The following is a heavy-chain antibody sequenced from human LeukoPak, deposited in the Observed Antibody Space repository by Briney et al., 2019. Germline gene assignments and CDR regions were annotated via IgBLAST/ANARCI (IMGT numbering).Heavy chain of an antibody. CDR3: ARVSGGYSYAPDY. CDR2: ISSSSSYI. J-gene: IGHJ4*02. V-gene: IGHV3-21*01. CDR1: GFTFSSYS. D-gene: IGHD5-18*01. Sequence: PGGSLRLSCAASGFTFSSYSMNWVRQAPGKGLEWVSSISSSSSYIYYADSVKGRFTISRDNAKNSLYLQMNSLRAEDTAVYYCARVSGGYSYAPDYWGQGTLVTVSS.